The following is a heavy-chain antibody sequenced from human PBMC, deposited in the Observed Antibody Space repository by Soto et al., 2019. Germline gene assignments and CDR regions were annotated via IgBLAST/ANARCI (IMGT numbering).Heavy chain of an antibody. V-gene: IGHV1-69*12. J-gene: IGHJ6*02. CDR3: ARAPQPQLALDYYYGMDV. CDR2: IIPIFGTA. D-gene: IGHD6-13*01. Sequence: QVQLVQSGAEVKKPGSSVKVSCKASGGTFSSYAISWVRQAPGQGLEWMGGIIPIFGTANYAQKFQGRVTITADESTSTAYMELSSLRSEDTAVYYCARAPQPQLALDYYYGMDVWGQGTTVTVSS. CDR1: GGTFSSYA.